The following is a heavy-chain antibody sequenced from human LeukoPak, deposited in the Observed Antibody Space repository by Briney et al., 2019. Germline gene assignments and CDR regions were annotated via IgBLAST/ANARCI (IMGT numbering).Heavy chain of an antibody. J-gene: IGHJ4*02. CDR1: GYTLTSYG. Sequence: ASVKVSCKASGYTLTSYGISWVRQAPGQGLEWMGWISAYNGNTNYAQKIQGRVTMTTDTSTSTAYMELRSLLSDDTAVYYCARRVEYGDYWDPSFDYLGEGTLVTDSP. V-gene: IGHV1-18*01. D-gene: IGHD4-17*01. CDR3: ARRVEYGDYWDPSFDY. CDR2: ISAYNGNT.